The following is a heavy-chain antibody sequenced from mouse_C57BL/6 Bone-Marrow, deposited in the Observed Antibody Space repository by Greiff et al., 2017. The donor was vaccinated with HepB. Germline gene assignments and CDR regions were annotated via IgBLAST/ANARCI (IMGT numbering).Heavy chain of an antibody. CDR2: INPSSGYT. CDR1: GYTFTSYW. V-gene: IGHV1-7*01. CDR3: ARERLYYYGSSYGWYLDV. J-gene: IGHJ1*03. Sequence: QVQLQQSGAELAKPGASVKLSCKASGYTFTSYWMHWVNQRPGQGLEWIGYINPSSGYTKYNQKFKDKATLTADKSSSTAYMQLSSLTYEDSAVYYCARERLYYYGSSYGWYLDVWGTGTTVTVSS. D-gene: IGHD1-1*01.